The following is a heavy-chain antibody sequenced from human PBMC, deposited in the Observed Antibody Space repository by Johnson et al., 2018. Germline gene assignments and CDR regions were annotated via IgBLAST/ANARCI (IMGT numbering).Heavy chain of an antibody. V-gene: IGHV3-33*01. CDR1: GFTFSNYG. Sequence: VQLVESGGGVVQPGRSLRLSCEASGFTFSNYGMHWVRQAPGRGLEWLAVIWSNGINKYYADSVKGRFGISSGNSKNTLFLQLNSLRAEDTAVYFCVRERAPFDAFDIWGQGTMVTVSS. CDR3: VRERAPFDAFDI. J-gene: IGHJ3*02. CDR2: IWSNGINK.